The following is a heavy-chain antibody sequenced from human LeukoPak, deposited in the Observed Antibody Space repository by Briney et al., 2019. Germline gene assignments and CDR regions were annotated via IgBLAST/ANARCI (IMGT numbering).Heavy chain of an antibody. V-gene: IGHV4-4*07. CDR1: GGSISSYY. Sequence: SETLSLTCTVSGGSISSYYWSWIRQPAGKGLERIGRIYASGSTNYNPSLKSRVTMSVGTSKNQFSLRLSSVTAADTAVYYCAREPTYWGQGTLVTVSS. J-gene: IGHJ4*02. CDR2: IYASGST. CDR3: AREPTY.